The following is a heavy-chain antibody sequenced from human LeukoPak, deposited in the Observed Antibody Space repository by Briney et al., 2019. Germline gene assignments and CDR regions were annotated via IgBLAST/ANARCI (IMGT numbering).Heavy chain of an antibody. Sequence: GGSLRLSCAASGFTFSSYSMNWVRQAPGKGLEWVSYISSSSSTIYYADSVKGRFTISRDNAENSLYLQMNSLRAEDTALYYCARGGIAVAGRVRVNYVDVWSKGTTVTVSS. CDR2: ISSSSSTI. D-gene: IGHD6-19*01. CDR3: ARGGIAVAGRVRVNYVDV. CDR1: GFTFSSYS. J-gene: IGHJ6*03. V-gene: IGHV3-48*04.